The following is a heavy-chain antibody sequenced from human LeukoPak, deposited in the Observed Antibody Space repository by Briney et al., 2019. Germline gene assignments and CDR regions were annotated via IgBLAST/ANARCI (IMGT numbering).Heavy chain of an antibody. Sequence: PSQTLSLTCTVSGGSISSGSYYWSWIRQPAGKGLEWIGRIYTSGSTNYNPSLKSRVTISVDTSKNQFSLKLSSVTAADTAVYYCARDVRYGLNFYYYYYMDVWGKGTTVSISS. V-gene: IGHV4-61*02. CDR3: ARDVRYGLNFYYYYYMDV. J-gene: IGHJ6*03. D-gene: IGHD5-18*01. CDR2: IYTSGST. CDR1: GGSISSGSYY.